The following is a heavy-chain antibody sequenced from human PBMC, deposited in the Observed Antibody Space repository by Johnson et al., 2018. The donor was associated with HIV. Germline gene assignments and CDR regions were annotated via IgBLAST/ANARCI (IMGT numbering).Heavy chain of an antibody. V-gene: IGHV3-30-3*01. D-gene: IGHD6-13*01. CDR2: ISYDGSNK. J-gene: IGHJ3*02. Sequence: VQVVESGGGVVQPGRSLRLSCAASGFTFSSYAMHWVRQAPGKGLEWVAVISYDGSNKYYADSVKGRFTISRDNSKNTLYLQMNSLRAEDTAVYSWAKDLGSSWYGTFDIWGQGTMVTVSS. CDR1: GFTFSSYA. CDR3: AKDLGSSWYGTFDI.